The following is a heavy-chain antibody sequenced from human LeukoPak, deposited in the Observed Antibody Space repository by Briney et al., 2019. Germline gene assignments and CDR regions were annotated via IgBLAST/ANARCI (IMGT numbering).Heavy chain of an antibody. V-gene: IGHV5-51*01. Sequence: KVSCKASGYTFTGYYMHWVRQAPGQGLEWMGILYPGDSDTRYSPSFQGQVTISADKSISTAYLQWSSLKASDTAMYYCARRAVRYCSSTSCYGDFDYWGQGTLVTVSS. CDR1: GYTFTGYY. J-gene: IGHJ4*02. CDR3: ARRAVRYCSSTSCYGDFDY. D-gene: IGHD2-2*01. CDR2: LYPGDSDT.